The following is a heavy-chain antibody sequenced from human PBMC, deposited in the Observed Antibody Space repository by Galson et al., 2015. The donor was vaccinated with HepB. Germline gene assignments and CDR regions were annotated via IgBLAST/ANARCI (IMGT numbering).Heavy chain of an antibody. CDR1: GFIFSDYA. D-gene: IGHD3-3*01. CDR3: TKYILRFFDYGMDV. CDR2: ISGRGSGS. J-gene: IGHJ6*02. V-gene: IGHV3-23*01. Sequence: SLRLSCAASGFIFSDYAMSWVRQVPGKELEWVSGISGRGSGSYVADSVKGRFTISRDNSKNTLFLQMNSLRAEDTAVYFCTKYILRFFDYGMDVWGQGTSVTASS.